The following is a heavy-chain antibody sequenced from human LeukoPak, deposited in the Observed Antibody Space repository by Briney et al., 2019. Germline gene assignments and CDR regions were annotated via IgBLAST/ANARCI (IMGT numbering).Heavy chain of an antibody. CDR2: IWYDGSNK. D-gene: IGHD5-12*01. J-gene: IGHJ4*02. CDR3: AKSGIVTTIPLDY. CDR1: GFTFSSYG. V-gene: IGHV3-33*06. Sequence: PGGSLRLSCAASGFTFSSYGMSWVRQAPGKGLEWVGVIWYDGSNKYYGDSVKGRFTISRDNSKYTLYLQMNSLRAENTAVYYCAKSGIVTTIPLDYWGQGTLVTVSS.